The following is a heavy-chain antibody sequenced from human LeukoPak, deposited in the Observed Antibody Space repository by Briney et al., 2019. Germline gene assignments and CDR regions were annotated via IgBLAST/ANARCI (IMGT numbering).Heavy chain of an antibody. J-gene: IGHJ4*02. CDR3: AKDGSRRPGFDY. V-gene: IGHV3-23*01. CDR2: ISGSGGST. D-gene: IGHD1-26*01. Sequence: PGGSLRLCCAASGFTFSSYGMSWVRQAPGKGLEWVSAISGSGGSTYYADSVKGRFTISRDNSKNTLYLQMNSLRAEDTAVYYCAKDGSRRPGFDYWGQGTLVTVSS. CDR1: GFTFSSYG.